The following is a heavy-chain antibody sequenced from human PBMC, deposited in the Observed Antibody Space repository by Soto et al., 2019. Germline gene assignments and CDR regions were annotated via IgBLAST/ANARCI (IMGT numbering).Heavy chain of an antibody. V-gene: IGHV3-23*01. J-gene: IGHJ4*02. CDR3: AKAGYGDYVIDY. D-gene: IGHD4-17*01. CDR1: GFTFSSYA. CDR2: ISGSGGST. Sequence: GGSLRLSCAASGFTFSSYAMSWVRQAPGKGLEWVSAISGSGGSTYYAETVKGRFTISRDNSKNTLYLQMNSLRAEDTAVYYCAKAGYGDYVIDYWGQGTLVTVSS.